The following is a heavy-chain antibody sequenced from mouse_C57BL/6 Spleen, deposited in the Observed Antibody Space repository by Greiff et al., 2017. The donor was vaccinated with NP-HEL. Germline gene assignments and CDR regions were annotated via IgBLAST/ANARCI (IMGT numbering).Heavy chain of an antibody. CDR1: GYTFTDYE. Sequence: QVQLKQSGAELVRPGASVTLSCKASGYTFTDYEMHWVKQTPVHGLEWIGAIDPETGGTAYNQKFKGKAILTADKSSSTAYMELRSLTSEDSAVYYCTLLLLRYQLRGDYWGQGTTLTVSS. CDR2: IDPETGGT. CDR3: TLLLLRYQLRGDY. J-gene: IGHJ2*01. V-gene: IGHV1-15*01. D-gene: IGHD1-1*01.